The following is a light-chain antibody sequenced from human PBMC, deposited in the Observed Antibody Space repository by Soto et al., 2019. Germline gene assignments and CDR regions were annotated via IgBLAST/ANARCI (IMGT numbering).Light chain of an antibody. V-gene: IGLV2-11*01. CDR3: CSSAGSYTFV. CDR1: SSDVGGYNY. J-gene: IGLJ1*01. Sequence: QSALTQPRSVSGSPGQSVTISCTGTSSDVGGYNYVSWYQQHPGKAPKLMIYDVSKRPSGVPDRFSGSKSGNTASLTISGLQAEDEAAYYCCSSAGSYTFVLGTGTKV. CDR2: DVS.